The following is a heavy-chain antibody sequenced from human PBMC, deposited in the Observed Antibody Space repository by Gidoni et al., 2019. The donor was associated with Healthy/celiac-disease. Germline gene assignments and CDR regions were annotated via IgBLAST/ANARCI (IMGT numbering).Heavy chain of an antibody. Sequence: QVQLVQSGAEVKKPGSSVKVSCKASGGTFSSYASSWVRQAPGQGLEWMRGIIPIFGTANYAQKFQRRVTITADKSPSTAYMELSSLRSEDTALYYCARGTVQQLSSRDYYGMDVWGQGTTVTVSS. J-gene: IGHJ6*02. D-gene: IGHD6-13*01. CDR3: ARGTVQQLSSRDYYGMDV. CDR1: GGTFSSYA. V-gene: IGHV1-69*06. CDR2: IIPIFGTA.